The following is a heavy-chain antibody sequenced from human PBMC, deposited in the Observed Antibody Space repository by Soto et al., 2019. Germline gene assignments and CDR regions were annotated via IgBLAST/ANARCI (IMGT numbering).Heavy chain of an antibody. J-gene: IGHJ3*02. V-gene: IGHV1-18*01. D-gene: IGHD3-22*01. CDR2: ISAYNGNT. Sequence: GAPVKVSCKASGYTFTSYGISWVRQAPGQGLEWMGWISAYNGNTNYAQKLQGRVTMTTDTSTSTAYMELRSLRSDDTAVYYCARDTYYYDSSGYYSYAFDIWGQGTMVTVSS. CDR3: ARDTYYYDSSGYYSYAFDI. CDR1: GYTFTSYG.